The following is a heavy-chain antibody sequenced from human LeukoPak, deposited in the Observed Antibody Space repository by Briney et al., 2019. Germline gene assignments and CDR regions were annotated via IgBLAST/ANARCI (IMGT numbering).Heavy chain of an antibody. Sequence: PSETLSLTCTVSGGSISSYYWSWIRQPAGKGLEWIGRIYTSGSTNYNPSLKSRVTMSVDTSKNQFSLKLSSVTAADTAVYYCARDSSTSSYPLTDAFDIWGQGTMVTVSS. CDR2: IYTSGST. D-gene: IGHD2-2*01. V-gene: IGHV4-4*07. CDR1: GGSISSYY. CDR3: ARDSSTSSYPLTDAFDI. J-gene: IGHJ3*02.